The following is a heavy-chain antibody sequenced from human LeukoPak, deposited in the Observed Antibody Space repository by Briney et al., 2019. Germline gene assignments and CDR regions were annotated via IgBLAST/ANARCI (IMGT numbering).Heavy chain of an antibody. CDR1: GGSFSGYY. J-gene: IGHJ6*02. V-gene: IGHV4-59*01. CDR3: ARDTYYYDSSGYRYYYGMDV. D-gene: IGHD3-22*01. CDR2: IYYSGST. Sequence: KSSETLSLTCAVYGGSFSGYYWSWIRQPPGKGLEWIGYIYYSGSTNYNPSLKSRVTISVDTSKNQFSLKLSSVTAADTAVYYCARDTYYYDSSGYRYYYGMDVWGQGTTVTVSS.